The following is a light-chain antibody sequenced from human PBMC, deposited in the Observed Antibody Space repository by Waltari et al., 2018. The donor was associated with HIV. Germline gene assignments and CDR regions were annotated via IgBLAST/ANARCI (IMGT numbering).Light chain of an antibody. V-gene: IGKV3-15*01. CDR1: QSVRST. Sequence: EIVMTQSPATLSVSPGERATLSCRASQSVRSTLAWYQQKPGQAPRLLIYGTSTRATGIPARFSGRGSGTEFTLTISSRQSEDFAVYYCQQYNNWPPYTFGQGTKLEIK. CDR2: GTS. J-gene: IGKJ2*01. CDR3: QQYNNWPPYT.